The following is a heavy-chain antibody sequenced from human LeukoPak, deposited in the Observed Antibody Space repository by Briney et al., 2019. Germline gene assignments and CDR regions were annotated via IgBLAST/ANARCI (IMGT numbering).Heavy chain of an antibody. Sequence: SETLSLTCTVSGGSISSYYWSWIRQPPGKGLEWIGYIYYSGSTNYNPSLKSRVTISVDTSKNQFSLKLSSVTAADTAVYYCARVSIAARRAMDVWGKGTTVTASS. CDR2: IYYSGST. CDR3: ARVSIAARRAMDV. CDR1: GGSISSYY. D-gene: IGHD6-6*01. V-gene: IGHV4-59*01. J-gene: IGHJ6*03.